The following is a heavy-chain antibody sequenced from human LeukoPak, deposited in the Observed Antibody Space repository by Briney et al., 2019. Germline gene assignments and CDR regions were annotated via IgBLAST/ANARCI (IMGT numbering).Heavy chain of an antibody. CDR3: ARGPAGYCSGGSCYPYYYYGMDV. Sequence: RGSLRLSCAASGFTFSSYGMHWVRQAPGKGLEWVAVIWYDGSNKYYADSVKGRFTISRDNSKNTLYLQMNSLRAEDTAVYYCARGPAGYCSGGSCYPYYYYGMDVWGQGTTVTVSS. V-gene: IGHV3-33*01. CDR1: GFTFSSYG. CDR2: IWYDGSNK. J-gene: IGHJ6*02. D-gene: IGHD2-15*01.